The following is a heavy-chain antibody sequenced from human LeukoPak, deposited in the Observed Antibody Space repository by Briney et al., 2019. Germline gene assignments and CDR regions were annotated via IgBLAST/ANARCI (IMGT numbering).Heavy chain of an antibody. V-gene: IGHV4-59*01. CDR1: GGSISSYY. CDR3: ARDSYSSGWHDS. J-gene: IGHJ4*02. CDR2: ISYSGST. D-gene: IGHD6-19*01. Sequence: SETLSLTCTVSGGSISSYYWSWIRQPPGRGLEWIGYISYSGSTNYNPSLKSRLTMSVDTSKNQFSLKLSSVTAADTAVYYCARDSYSSGWHDSWGQGTLVTASS.